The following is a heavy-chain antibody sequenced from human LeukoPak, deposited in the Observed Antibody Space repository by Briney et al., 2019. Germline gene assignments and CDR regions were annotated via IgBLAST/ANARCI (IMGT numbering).Heavy chain of an antibody. Sequence: GGSLRLSCAASGFTFSSYAMSWVRQAPGKGLEWVSAISGSGGSTYYADSVKGRFTISRDNSKDTLYLQMNSLRTEDTALFYCAREGVGATGFDFWGQGTPVTVSS. CDR3: AREGVGATGFDF. J-gene: IGHJ4*02. D-gene: IGHD1-26*01. V-gene: IGHV3-23*01. CDR1: GFTFSSYA. CDR2: ISGSGGST.